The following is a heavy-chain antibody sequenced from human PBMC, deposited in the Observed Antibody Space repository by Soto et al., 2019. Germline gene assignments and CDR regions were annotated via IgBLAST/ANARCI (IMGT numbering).Heavy chain of an antibody. CDR2: ISAYNGNT. J-gene: IGHJ6*02. Sequence: QVQLVQSGGEVKKPGASVKVSCKTSGYSFTTYGISWVRQAPGQGLEWKGWISAYNGNTTYAQKLQDRVTMTTATSXXTAYMELTGLRSYDTAGYYCAREGPAPYYYYGMDVWGQGSTVTVSS. V-gene: IGHV1-18*01. CDR1: GYSFTTYG. CDR3: AREGPAPYYYYGMDV.